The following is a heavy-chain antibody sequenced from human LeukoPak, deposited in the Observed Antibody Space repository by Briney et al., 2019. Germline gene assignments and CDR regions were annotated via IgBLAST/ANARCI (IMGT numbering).Heavy chain of an antibody. V-gene: IGHV1-2*02. D-gene: IGHD3-22*01. J-gene: IGHJ4*02. CDR1: GYTFTGYY. CDR2: INPNSGGT. CDR3: ARDKARRYYYDSSGSDY. Sequence: GASVKVSCKASGYTFTGYYMHWVRQAPGQGLEWMGWINPNSGGTNYAQKFQGRVTMTRDTSISTAYMELSRLRSDDTAVYYCARDKARRYYYDSSGSDYWGQGTLVTVSS.